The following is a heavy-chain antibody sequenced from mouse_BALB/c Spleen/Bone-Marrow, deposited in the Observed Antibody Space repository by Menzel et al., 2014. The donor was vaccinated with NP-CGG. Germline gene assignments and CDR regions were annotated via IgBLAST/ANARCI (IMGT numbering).Heavy chain of an antibody. D-gene: IGHD2-3*01. CDR1: GFTFSDYY. J-gene: IGHJ3*01. CDR2: ISNGSGST. Sequence: EVQRVESGGGLVQPGGSLKLSCATSGFTFSDYYMYWVRQTPEKRLEWVAYISNGSGSTYYPDTVKGRFTISRDNAKNTLYLQMSRLKSEDTAMYYCARHDGYRTWFAYWGQGTLVTVSA. CDR3: ARHDGYRTWFAY. V-gene: IGHV5-12*02.